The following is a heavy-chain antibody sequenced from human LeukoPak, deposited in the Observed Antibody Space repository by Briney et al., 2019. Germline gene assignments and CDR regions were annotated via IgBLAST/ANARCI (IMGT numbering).Heavy chain of an antibody. CDR2: IIPIFGTA. CDR3: ARLRSQPVADTYYYYMDV. V-gene: IGHV1-69*13. D-gene: IGHD6-19*01. Sequence: GASVKVSCKASGGTFSSYAISWVRQAPGQGLEWMGGIIPIFGTANYAQKFQGRVTITADESTSTAYMELSSLRSEDTAVYYCARLRSQPVADTYYYYMDVWGKGTTVTVSS. J-gene: IGHJ6*03. CDR1: GGTFSSYA.